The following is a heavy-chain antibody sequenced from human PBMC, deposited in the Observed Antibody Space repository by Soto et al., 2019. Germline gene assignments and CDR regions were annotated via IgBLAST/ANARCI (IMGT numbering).Heavy chain of an antibody. V-gene: IGHV3-23*01. Sequence: GGSLRLSCAASVFTFSTYAMSWVRQAPGKGLEWVSAISDSGDDTYYADSVKGRFTISRDNSKNTLYLQMHSLRAEDTAVYYCVKDRSSGGWYGYFDYWGQGTLVTVSS. CDR3: VKDRSSGGWYGYFDY. CDR2: ISDSGDDT. J-gene: IGHJ4*02. CDR1: VFTFSTYA. D-gene: IGHD6-19*01.